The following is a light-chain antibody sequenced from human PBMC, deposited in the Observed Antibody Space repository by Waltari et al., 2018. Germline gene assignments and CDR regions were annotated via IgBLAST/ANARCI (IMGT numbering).Light chain of an antibody. CDR1: QSVYGN. Sequence: EIVMTQSPTTLSVSPGEKATPSCRASQSVYGNLAWYQQKPGQSPRLLIFHASARATGTPARFSGGGSGTDYTLTISSLQSEDFAVYFCHQYTNWPFSFGPGTTVEI. CDR3: HQYTNWPFS. V-gene: IGKV3-15*01. CDR2: HAS. J-gene: IGKJ3*01.